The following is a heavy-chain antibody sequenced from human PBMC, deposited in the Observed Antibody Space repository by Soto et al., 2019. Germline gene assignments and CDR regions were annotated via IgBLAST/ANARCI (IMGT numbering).Heavy chain of an antibody. V-gene: IGHV3-30*18. D-gene: IGHD6-13*01. CDR2: ISYDGSNK. CDR1: GFTFSSFG. Sequence: QVQLVESGGGVVQPGRSLRLSCAASGFTFSSFGMHWVRQAPGKGLEWASVISYDGSNKYYADSVKGRFTISKDNCKNTLYLQMNSLRPEDTAVYYCAKDRGQQLGTFDSWGQGTLVTVSS. J-gene: IGHJ4*02. CDR3: AKDRGQQLGTFDS.